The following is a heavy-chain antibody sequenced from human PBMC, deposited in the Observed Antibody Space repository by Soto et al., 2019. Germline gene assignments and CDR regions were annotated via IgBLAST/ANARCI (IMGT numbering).Heavy chain of an antibody. CDR3: AKDRGSSWPYYYYGMDV. J-gene: IGHJ6*02. CDR2: ISGSGGTT. Sequence: GGSLRLSCAASGFTFSSYAMTWVRQAPGQGLEWVASISGSGGTTNYADSVKGRFTISRDNSKNTLYLQMNSLRAEDTAVYYCAKDRGSSWPYYYYGMDVWGQGTTVTAP. CDR1: GFTFSSYA. D-gene: IGHD6-13*01. V-gene: IGHV3-23*01.